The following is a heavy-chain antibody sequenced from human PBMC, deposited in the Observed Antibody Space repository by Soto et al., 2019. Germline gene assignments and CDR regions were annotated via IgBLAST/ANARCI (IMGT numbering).Heavy chain of an antibody. CDR1: DGSFRDYY. V-gene: IGHV4-34*01. Sequence: QVQLQQWGAGLLKPSETLSLTCAVKDGSFRDYYWSWIRQPPGKGLEWLGEINHSGSTNSNPSLKSRVTISVDTSKKQFSVTLSSVTAADTAVYYCVRGRGFMSRNAFDIWGQGTMVTVS. CDR3: VRGRGFMSRNAFDI. CDR2: INHSGST. J-gene: IGHJ3*02.